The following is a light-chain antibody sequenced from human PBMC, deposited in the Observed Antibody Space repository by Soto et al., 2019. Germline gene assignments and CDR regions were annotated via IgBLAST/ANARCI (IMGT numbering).Light chain of an antibody. J-gene: IGKJ1*01. V-gene: IGKV1-5*03. CDR1: QSVSRW. CDR2: KAS. Sequence: DIQMTQSPSTLSASVGDRVTITCRASQSVSRWLAWYQQKRGKAPKLLIYKASTLESGVPSRLSGSGSGTECTLAISSVQPDDSATYYCQQYNDNWTFGQGTKVEIK. CDR3: QQYNDNWT.